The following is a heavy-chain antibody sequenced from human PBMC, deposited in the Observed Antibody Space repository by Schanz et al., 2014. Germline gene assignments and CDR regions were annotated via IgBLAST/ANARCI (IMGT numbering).Heavy chain of an antibody. V-gene: IGHV3-74*01. D-gene: IGHD4-17*01. Sequence: EVQVVESGGGLVQPGGSLRLSCAASGFSFVDAWMSWVRQAPGRGLEWVSRTSHDGSFTTFADSVKGRFTISRDNARNTLYLQMNSLRAEDTAVYYCTRDTDYHFDYWGQGTLVTVSS. J-gene: IGHJ4*02. CDR1: GFSFVDAW. CDR2: TSHDGSFT. CDR3: TRDTDYHFDY.